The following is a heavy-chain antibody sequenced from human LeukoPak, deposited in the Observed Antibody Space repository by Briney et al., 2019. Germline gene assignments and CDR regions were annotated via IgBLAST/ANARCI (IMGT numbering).Heavy chain of an antibody. CDR2: IRTKANHYAT. V-gene: IGHV3-73*01. CDR3: TRAFYDTGGSNWFDP. D-gene: IGHD3-22*01. J-gene: IGHJ5*02. Sequence: GGSLRLSCAASGFTFSDSAMHWVRQASGKGLEWVGRIRTKANHYATAFAASVKDRFTISRDDSKNTAYLQMNSLKTEDTAVYYCTRAFYDTGGSNWFDPWGQGTLVTVSS. CDR1: GFTFSDSA.